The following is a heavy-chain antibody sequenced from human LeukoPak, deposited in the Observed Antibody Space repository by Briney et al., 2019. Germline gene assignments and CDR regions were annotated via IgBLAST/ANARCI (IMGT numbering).Heavy chain of an antibody. CDR3: ARDSLRYYDFWSGPREDYYYMDV. CDR1: GGSISSYY. J-gene: IGHJ6*03. CDR2: IYTSGST. D-gene: IGHD3-3*01. Sequence: PSETLSLTCTVSGGSISSYYWSWIRQPAGKGLEWIGRIYTSGSTNYNPSLKSRVTMSVDTPKNQFSLKLSSVTAADTAVYYCARDSLRYYDFWSGPREDYYYMDVWGKGTTVTVSS. V-gene: IGHV4-4*07.